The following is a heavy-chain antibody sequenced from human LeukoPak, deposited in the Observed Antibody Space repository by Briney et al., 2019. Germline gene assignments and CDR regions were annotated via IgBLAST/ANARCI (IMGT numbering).Heavy chain of an antibody. D-gene: IGHD6-13*01. Sequence: SVKVSCKASGGTFSSYVINWVRQAPGQGLEWMGGFLPIFRTTNYAQKFQGRVTITADESTSTAYMELSSLRSEDTAVYYCARGAMIAAAGVWVGGYWGQGTLVTVSS. CDR3: ARGAMIAAAGVWVGGY. V-gene: IGHV1-69*01. CDR1: GGTFSSYV. J-gene: IGHJ4*02. CDR2: FLPIFRTT.